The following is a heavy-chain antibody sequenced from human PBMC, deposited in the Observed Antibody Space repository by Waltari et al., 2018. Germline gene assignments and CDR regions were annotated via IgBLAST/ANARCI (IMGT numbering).Heavy chain of an antibody. CDR3: ARCSGGSCYQE. J-gene: IGHJ4*02. CDR2: IIPIFGTA. D-gene: IGHD2-15*01. V-gene: IGHV1-69*05. CDR1: GGNFSSYA. Sequence: QVQLVQSGDEVKNPGSSVKVPCTASGGNFSSYAISWVRKAPGQGLEWMGGIIPIFGTANYAQKFQGRVTITTDESTSTAYMELSSLRSEDTAVYYCARCSGGSCYQEWGQGTLVTVSS.